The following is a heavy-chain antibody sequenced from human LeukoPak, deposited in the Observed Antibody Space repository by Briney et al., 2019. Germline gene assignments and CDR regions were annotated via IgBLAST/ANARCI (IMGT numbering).Heavy chain of an antibody. CDR1: GGSISSGDYY. D-gene: IGHD5-18*01. CDR2: IYYSGST. Sequence: SETLSLTCTVSGGSISSGDYYWSWLRQPPGKGLEWIGYIYYSGSTNYNPSLKSRVTLSVDTSQYQFSLKFISVTAAAAAFYSRARRFRHGYSYGRVDYWGQGTLVTVSS. CDR3: ARRFRHGYSYGRVDY. V-gene: IGHV4-61*08. J-gene: IGHJ4*02.